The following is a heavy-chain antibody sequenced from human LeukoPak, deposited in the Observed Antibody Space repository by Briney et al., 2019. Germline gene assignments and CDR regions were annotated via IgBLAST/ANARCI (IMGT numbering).Heavy chain of an antibody. D-gene: IGHD3-3*01. J-gene: IGHJ4*02. CDR1: GFTFSSYG. Sequence: GGSLRLSCAASGFTFSSYGMHWVRQAPGKGLEWVAFIRYDGSNKYYADSVKGRFTISRDNSKNTLYLQINSLRAEDTAVYYCAKDEDDFWSGYLDYWGQGTLVTVSS. CDR3: AKDEDDFWSGYLDY. V-gene: IGHV3-30*02. CDR2: IRYDGSNK.